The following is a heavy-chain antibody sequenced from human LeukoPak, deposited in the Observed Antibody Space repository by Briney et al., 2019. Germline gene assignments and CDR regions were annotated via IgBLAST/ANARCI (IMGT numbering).Heavy chain of an antibody. CDR1: GGSISSYY. CDR3: ARGVPEYYDFWSGYFYYFDY. D-gene: IGHD3-3*01. CDR2: IYYSGST. V-gene: IGHV4-59*01. J-gene: IGHJ4*02. Sequence: SETLSLTCTVSGGSISSYYWSWIRQPPGKGLEWLGYIYYSGSTNYNPSLKSRVTISVDTSKNQFSLKLTSVTAADTAVYYCARGVPEYYDFWSGYFYYFDYWGQGTLVTVSS.